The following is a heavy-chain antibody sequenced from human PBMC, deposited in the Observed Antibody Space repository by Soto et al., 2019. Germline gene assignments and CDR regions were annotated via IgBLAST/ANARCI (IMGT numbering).Heavy chain of an antibody. J-gene: IGHJ6*02. Sequence: GASVKVSCKASGFTFTSSALQWVRQARGQRLEWIGWIVVGSGNTNYAQKFQERVTITRDMSTSTAYMELSSLRSEDTALYYCAAPVKQLVGYYGMDVWGQGTTVTVSS. D-gene: IGHD6-6*01. V-gene: IGHV1-58*01. CDR2: IVVGSGNT. CDR1: GFTFTSSA. CDR3: AAPVKQLVGYYGMDV.